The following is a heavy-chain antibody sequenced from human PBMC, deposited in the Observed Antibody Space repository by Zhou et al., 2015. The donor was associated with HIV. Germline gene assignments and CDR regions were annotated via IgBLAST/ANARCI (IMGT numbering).Heavy chain of an antibody. CDR3: ARAPDYSSSWYVAPWFDP. CDR1: GYTFTGYY. CDR2: MNPNSGNT. J-gene: IGHJ5*02. D-gene: IGHD6-13*01. Sequence: QVQLVQSGAEVKKPGASVKVSCKASGYTFTGYYMHWVRQATGQGLEWMGWMNPNSGNTGYAQKFQGRVTMTRNTSISTAYMELSSLRSEDTAVYYCARAPDYSSSWYVAPWFDPWGQGTLVTVSS. V-gene: IGHV1-8*02.